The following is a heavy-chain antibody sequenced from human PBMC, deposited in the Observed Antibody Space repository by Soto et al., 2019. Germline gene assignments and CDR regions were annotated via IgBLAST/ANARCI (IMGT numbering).Heavy chain of an antibody. Sequence: PGGSLRLSCAASGFTFSSYSMNWVRQAPGKGLEWVSSISSSSSYIYYADSAKGRFTISRDNAKNTLHLQMDSLRVEDTAVYYCARDDVLCDGGRCYEIPLDVWGKGTTVTVSS. J-gene: IGHJ6*04. D-gene: IGHD2-15*01. CDR2: ISSSSSYI. CDR3: ARDDVLCDGGRCYEIPLDV. V-gene: IGHV3-21*01. CDR1: GFTFSSYS.